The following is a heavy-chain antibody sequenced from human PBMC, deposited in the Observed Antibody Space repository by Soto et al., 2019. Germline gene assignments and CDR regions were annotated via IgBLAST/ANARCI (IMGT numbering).Heavy chain of an antibody. CDR3: ARGPFYHGSGSYPYYIDY. J-gene: IGHJ4*02. Sequence: QVQLVESGGGVVQPGRSLRLSCAASGFTFSSYGMHWVRQAPGKGLEWVAVIWYDGSNKYYADSVKGRFTISRDNSKNTLYLQMNSLRAEDTAVYYCARGPFYHGSGSYPYYIDYWGQGTLLTVSS. CDR2: IWYDGSNK. CDR1: GFTFSSYG. V-gene: IGHV3-33*01. D-gene: IGHD3-10*01.